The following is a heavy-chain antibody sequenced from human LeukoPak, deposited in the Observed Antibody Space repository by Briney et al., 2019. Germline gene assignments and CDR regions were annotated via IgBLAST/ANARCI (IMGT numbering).Heavy chain of an antibody. Sequence: SETLSLTCTVSGGSISSSTYYWGWIRQPPGKGLEWIGSIYYSGSTYYNPSLKSRVTISVDTSKNQFSLKLSSVTAADTAVYYCARQPPNSGTYFDYWGQGTLVIVSS. CDR1: GGSISSSTYY. CDR3: ARQPPNSGTYFDY. V-gene: IGHV4-39*01. J-gene: IGHJ4*02. D-gene: IGHD1-26*01. CDR2: IYYSGST.